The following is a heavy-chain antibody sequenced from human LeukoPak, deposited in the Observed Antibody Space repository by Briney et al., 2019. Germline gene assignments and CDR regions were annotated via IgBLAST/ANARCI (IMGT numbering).Heavy chain of an antibody. V-gene: IGHV3-15*01. CDR2: IKSKTDGGTT. J-gene: IGHJ4*02. CDR1: GFTFSNAL. CDR3: TTDLR. Sequence: GALRPPFAAPGFTFSNALMSWVRPAPGKGLEWVGRIKSKTDGGTTDYAAPVKGRFTISRDDSKNTLYLQTNSLKTEDTAVYYCTTDLRWGQGTLVTVSS.